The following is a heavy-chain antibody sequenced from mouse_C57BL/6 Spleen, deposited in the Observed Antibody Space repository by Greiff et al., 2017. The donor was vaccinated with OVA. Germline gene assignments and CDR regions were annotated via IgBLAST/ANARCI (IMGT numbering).Heavy chain of an antibody. D-gene: IGHD1-1*01. CDR3: ARYYYGSSYVDY. CDR1: GFTFTDYY. CDR2: IRNKANGYTT. V-gene: IGHV7-3*01. J-gene: IGHJ2*01. Sequence: DVKLVESGGGLVQPGGSLSLSCAASGFTFTDYYLSWVRQPPGKALEWLGFIRNKANGYTTEYSASVKCRFTISRDNSQSILYLQMNALRAEDSATYYCARYYYGSSYVDYWGQGTTLTVSS.